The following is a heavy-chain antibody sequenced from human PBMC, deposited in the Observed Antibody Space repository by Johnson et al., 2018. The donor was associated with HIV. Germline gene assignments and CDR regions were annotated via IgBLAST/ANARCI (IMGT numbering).Heavy chain of an antibody. D-gene: IGHD6-19*01. V-gene: IGHV3-9*01. J-gene: IGHJ3*02. CDR1: GFTFDDYA. Sequence: VQLVESGGGLVQPGGSLRLSCAASGFTFDDYAMHWVRQAPGKGLEWVSGISWKSGSIGYADSVKGRFTISRDNTKNSLYLQMNSLRAEDTALYYCAKDQGGSGWYLHAFDIWGQGTMVTVSS. CDR3: AKDQGGSGWYLHAFDI. CDR2: ISWKSGSI.